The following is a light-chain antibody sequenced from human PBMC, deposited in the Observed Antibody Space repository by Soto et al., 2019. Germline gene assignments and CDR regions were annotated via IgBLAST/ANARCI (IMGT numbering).Light chain of an antibody. CDR3: QQRSNWPLLT. CDR2: DAF. V-gene: IGKV3-11*01. J-gene: IGKJ3*01. Sequence: EVVLTQSPATLSLSPGERATLSCRASQSVSSDLAWYQQKPGQAPRLLIYDAFYRATGIPARFSGSGSGTDFTLTISSLEPEDFAVYYCQQRSNWPLLTFGPGTKVDIK. CDR1: QSVSSD.